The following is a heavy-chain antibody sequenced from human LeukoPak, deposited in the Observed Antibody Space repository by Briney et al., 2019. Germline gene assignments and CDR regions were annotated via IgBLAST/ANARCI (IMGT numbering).Heavy chain of an antibody. V-gene: IGHV4-34*01. CDR2: TNHSGSA. CDR3: ARGGSSWPYDYYMNV. CDR1: DGSFSGSY. D-gene: IGHD6-13*01. Sequence: SETLSLTCAVYDGSFSGSYCSWIRQPPGKGLEWIGETNHSGSANYNPSLKSRVTILLDTSKNQFSLNLSSVTAADTAVYYCARGGSSWPYDYYMNVWGKGTTVTISS. J-gene: IGHJ6*03.